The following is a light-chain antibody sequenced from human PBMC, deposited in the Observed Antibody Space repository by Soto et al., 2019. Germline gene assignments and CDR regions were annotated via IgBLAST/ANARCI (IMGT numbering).Light chain of an antibody. V-gene: IGKV3-20*01. CDR1: QFLSSY. CDR2: GAS. Sequence: EVVLTQSPVTLSLSPGERASLSCRASQFLSSYLAWYQQKPGQAPRLLIYGASSRATGIPDRFSGSGSGTDFTLTISRLEPEDFAVYYCQQYGSSPRTFGQGTKVDI. CDR3: QQYGSSPRT. J-gene: IGKJ1*01.